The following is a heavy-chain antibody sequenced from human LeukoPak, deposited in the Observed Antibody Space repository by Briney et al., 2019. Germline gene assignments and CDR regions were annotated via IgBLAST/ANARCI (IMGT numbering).Heavy chain of an antibody. CDR2: ISSSSSYI. V-gene: IGHV3-21*01. J-gene: IGHJ4*02. CDR1: GFTFSSYN. CDR3: ASAMYGDPYYFDY. D-gene: IGHD4-17*01. Sequence: PGGSLRLSCAASGFTFSSYNMNWVRQAPGKGLEWVSSISSSSSYIYYADSVKGRFTISRDNAKNSLYLQMNSLRAEDTAVYYCASAMYGDPYYFDYWGQGTLVTVSS.